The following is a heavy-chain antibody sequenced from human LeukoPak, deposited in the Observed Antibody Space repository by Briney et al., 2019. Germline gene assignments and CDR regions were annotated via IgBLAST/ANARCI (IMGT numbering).Heavy chain of an antibody. J-gene: IGHJ4*02. CDR1: GFTFSSYW. CDR2: IYYSGST. V-gene: IGHV4-39*01. CDR3: ARHLIAVAGTGVDY. Sequence: GSLRLSCAASGFTFSSYWMSWIRQPPGKGLEWIGSIYYSGSTYYNPSLKSRVTISVDTSKNQFSLKLSSVTAADTAVYYCARHLIAVAGTGVDYWGQGTLVTVSS. D-gene: IGHD6-19*01.